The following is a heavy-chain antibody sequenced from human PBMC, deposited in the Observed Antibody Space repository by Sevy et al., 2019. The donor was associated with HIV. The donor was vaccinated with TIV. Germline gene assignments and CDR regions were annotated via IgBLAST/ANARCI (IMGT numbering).Heavy chain of an antibody. Sequence: GGSLRLSCAASGFTFSTYGMHWVRQAPGKGLEWVTFIRYDGTTKYYADSVKGRFTVSSDNSKNTLYLQMNSLRAEDTAVYYCVKGLGMVQGALLSDDIWGQGTKVTVSS. D-gene: IGHD3-10*01. CDR3: VKGLGMVQGALLSDDI. V-gene: IGHV3-30*02. CDR2: IRYDGTTK. J-gene: IGHJ3*02. CDR1: GFTFSTYG.